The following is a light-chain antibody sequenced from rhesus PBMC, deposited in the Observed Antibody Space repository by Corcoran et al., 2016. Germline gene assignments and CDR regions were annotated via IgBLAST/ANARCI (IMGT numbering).Light chain of an antibody. V-gene: IGKV3-42*01. J-gene: IGKJ4*01. Sequence: ETVMMQSPATLSLSPGERATLSCRASQSVGSTLAWYQQKPGQAPRLLIYYATSRATGIPDRFSGSGAGTEFTLTIGSLDPEDVGVYYCQKYDSAPLTFGGGTRVEIK. CDR3: QKYDSAPLT. CDR1: QSVGST. CDR2: YAT.